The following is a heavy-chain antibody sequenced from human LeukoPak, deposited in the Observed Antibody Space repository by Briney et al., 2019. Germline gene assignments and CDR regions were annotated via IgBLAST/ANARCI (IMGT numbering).Heavy chain of an antibody. CDR1: GFTFSSYS. D-gene: IGHD6-13*01. V-gene: IGHV3-21*01. CDR2: ISSSSSYI. CDR3: ASPRIAAAGTSGRFDY. Sequence: GGSLRLSCAASGFTFSSYSMNWVRQDPGKGLEWVSSISSSSSYIYYADSVKGRFTISRDNAKNSLYLQMNSLRAEDTAVYYCASPRIAAAGTSGRFDYWGQGTLVTVSS. J-gene: IGHJ4*02.